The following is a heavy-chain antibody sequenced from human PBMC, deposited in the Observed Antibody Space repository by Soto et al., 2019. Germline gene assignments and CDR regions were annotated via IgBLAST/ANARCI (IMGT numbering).Heavy chain of an antibody. Sequence: SETLSLTCAVYGGSFSGYYWSWIRQPPGKGLEWIGEINHSGSTNYNPSLKSRVTISVDTSKNQFSLKLSSVTAADTAVYYCARGPQYDYVWGSYRYPTFDYWGQGTLVTVS. CDR1: GGSFSGYY. CDR3: ARGPQYDYVWGSYRYPTFDY. CDR2: INHSGST. J-gene: IGHJ4*02. V-gene: IGHV4-34*01. D-gene: IGHD3-16*02.